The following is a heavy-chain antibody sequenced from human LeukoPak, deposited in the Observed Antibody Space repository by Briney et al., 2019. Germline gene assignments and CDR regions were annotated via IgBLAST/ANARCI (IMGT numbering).Heavy chain of an antibody. V-gene: IGHV4-61*05. D-gene: IGHD1-26*01. CDR2: IYYSGST. CDR3: ARQSGGVAATFDY. J-gene: IGHJ4*02. Sequence: PSETLSLTCTVSGGSISSSTYYWGWIRQPPGKGLEWIGYIYYSGSTNYNPSLKSRVTISVDTSKNQFSLKLSSVTAADTAVYYCARQSGGVAATFDYWGQGTLVTVSS. CDR1: GGSISSSTYY.